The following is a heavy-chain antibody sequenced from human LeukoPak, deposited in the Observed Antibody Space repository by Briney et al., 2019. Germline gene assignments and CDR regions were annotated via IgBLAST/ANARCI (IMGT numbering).Heavy chain of an antibody. CDR3: ARTYGSGSYHDY. J-gene: IGHJ4*02. V-gene: IGHV3-11*04. CDR1: GFTFSDFY. Sequence: KPGGSLRLSCAASGFTFSDFYMSLMRQAPGKGLEWISYISSTGSTIYYADSVKGRSTISRDNAKTSVYLQMNSLRAEDTAVYYCARTYGSGSYHDYWGQGTLVTVSS. D-gene: IGHD3-10*01. CDR2: ISSTGSTI.